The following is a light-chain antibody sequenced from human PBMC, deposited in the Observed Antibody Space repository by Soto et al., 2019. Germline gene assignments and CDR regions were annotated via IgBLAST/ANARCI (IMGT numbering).Light chain of an antibody. Sequence: DIEMTQSPSSLSASVGETITITCRASQSISSSLNWFQHSPGQPPKLLLFAASNLYAGVPPRFSGSGSGTSFSLTIRSLQPEDFATYYCQQSFNLPRTFGPGTKVDIK. CDR1: QSISSS. CDR3: QQSFNLPRT. J-gene: IGKJ1*01. CDR2: AAS. V-gene: IGKV1-39*01.